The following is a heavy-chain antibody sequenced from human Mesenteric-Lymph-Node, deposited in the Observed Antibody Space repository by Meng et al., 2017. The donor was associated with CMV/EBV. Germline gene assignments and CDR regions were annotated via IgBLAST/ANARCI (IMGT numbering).Heavy chain of an antibody. CDR3: ARDRGGIVVVPAAIRY. CDR2: ISSSSSYI. J-gene: IGHJ4*02. Sequence: GESLKISCAASGFTFSSYGMHWVRQAPGKGLEWVSSISSSSSYIYYADSVKGRFTISRDNAKNSLYLQMNSLRAEDTAVYYCARDRGGIVVVPAAIRYWGQGTLVTVSS. CDR1: GFTFSSYG. V-gene: IGHV3-21*01. D-gene: IGHD2-2*02.